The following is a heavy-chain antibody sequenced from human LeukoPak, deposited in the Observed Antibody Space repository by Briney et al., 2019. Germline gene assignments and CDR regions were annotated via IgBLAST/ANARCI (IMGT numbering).Heavy chain of an antibody. CDR2: IILDGSER. V-gene: IGHV3-7*01. CDR3: GRVIAGAIDY. CDR1: GFTFSSYW. D-gene: IGHD6-13*01. J-gene: IGHJ4*02. Sequence: GGSLRLSCAASGFTFSSYWMSWVRQAPGKGLEWVGKIILDGSERFYVDFVKGRFTISRDNADNSMYLQMNSLRAEDTAVYYCGRVIAGAIDYWGQGTLVTVSS.